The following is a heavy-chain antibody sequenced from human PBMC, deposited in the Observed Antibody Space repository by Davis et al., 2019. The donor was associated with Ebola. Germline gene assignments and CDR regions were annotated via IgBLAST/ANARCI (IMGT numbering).Heavy chain of an antibody. CDR3: ARETAGIAVT. D-gene: IGHD6-19*01. CDR1: GFTFTSYS. V-gene: IGHV3-21*04. Sequence: GESLKISCAASGFTFTSYSMNWVRQAPGKGLEWVSSISSDSDYIYYADSAKGRFTISRDNAKNSLYLQMNSLRAEDTAVYYCARETAGIAVTWGQGTLVTVSS. CDR2: ISSDSDYI. J-gene: IGHJ4*02.